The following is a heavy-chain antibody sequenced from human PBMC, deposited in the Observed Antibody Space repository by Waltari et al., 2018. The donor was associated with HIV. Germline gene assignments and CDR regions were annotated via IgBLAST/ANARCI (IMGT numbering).Heavy chain of an antibody. J-gene: IGHJ4*02. CDR3: ARALGRGYCGSTSCFIDY. D-gene: IGHD2-2*01. CDR1: GYTFTSYD. Sequence: QVQLVQSGAEVKKPGASVKVSCKASGYTFTSYDINWVRQAAGQGLALMGWRNPNRCNAGYVQKVQGIVTMTRNTSRSTAYMELSSLRSDDTAVYYCARALGRGYCGSTSCFIDYWGQGTLVTVSS. CDR2: RNPNRCNA. V-gene: IGHV1-8*01.